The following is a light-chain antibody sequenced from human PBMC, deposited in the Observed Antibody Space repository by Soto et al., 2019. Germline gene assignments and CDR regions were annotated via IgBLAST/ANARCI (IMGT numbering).Light chain of an antibody. CDR2: DVN. Sequence: QSALTQPASVSGSPGQSITISCTGSSSDVGNYDLVSWYQQHPGKAPKLIIFDVNKRPSGVPDRFSGSKSGNTASLTISGLQPEDEADYYCCSYAGSSLVFGGGTKLTVL. J-gene: IGLJ2*01. CDR3: CSYAGSSLV. CDR1: SSDVGNYDL. V-gene: IGLV2-23*02.